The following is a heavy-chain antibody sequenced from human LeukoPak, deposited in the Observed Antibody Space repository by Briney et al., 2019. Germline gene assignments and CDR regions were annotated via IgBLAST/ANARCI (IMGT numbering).Heavy chain of an antibody. CDR2: IKQDGSER. CDR3: ARDRGFNFGAIQRGAFDI. CDR1: GFTFSSYW. Sequence: GGSLRLSCAASGFTFSSYWMSWVRQAPGKGLEWVANIKQDGSERYYVDSVKGRFTISRDNAKNSLYLQMNSLRAEDTAVYYCARDRGFNFGAIQRGAFDIWGQGTMVTVSS. V-gene: IGHV3-7*01. J-gene: IGHJ3*02. D-gene: IGHD5-18*01.